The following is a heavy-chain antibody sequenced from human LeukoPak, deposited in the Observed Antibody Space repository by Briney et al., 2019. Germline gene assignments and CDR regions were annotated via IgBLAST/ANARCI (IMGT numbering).Heavy chain of an antibody. J-gene: IGHJ4*02. CDR1: GGTFSSYA. V-gene: IGHV1-69*06. D-gene: IGHD3-22*01. CDR3: ARGPPYDSRGYGALSLYFDY. Sequence: GASVKVSCKASGGTFSSYAISWVRQAPGQGLEWMGGIIPIFGTANYAQKFQGRVTITADKSTSTAYMELSSLRSEDTAVYYCARGPPYDSRGYGALSLYFDYWGQGTLVTVSS. CDR2: IIPIFGTA.